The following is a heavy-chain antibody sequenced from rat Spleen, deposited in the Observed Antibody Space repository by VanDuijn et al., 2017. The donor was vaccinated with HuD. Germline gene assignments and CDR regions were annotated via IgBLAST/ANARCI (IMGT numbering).Heavy chain of an antibody. Sequence: EVQLVESGGGLVQPGRSMKLSCAASGFTFSDYYMAWVRQAPKKGLEWVASISYEGSSTYYGDSVKGRFTISRDNAKSTLYLQMNSLRSEDTATYYCTREQLGFAYWGQGTLVTVSS. D-gene: IGHD1-10*01. J-gene: IGHJ3*01. CDR3: TREQLGFAY. CDR1: GFTFSDYY. V-gene: IGHV5-22*01. CDR2: ISYEGSST.